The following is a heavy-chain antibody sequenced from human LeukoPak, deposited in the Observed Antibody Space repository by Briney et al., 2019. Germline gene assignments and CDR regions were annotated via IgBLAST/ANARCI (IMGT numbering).Heavy chain of an antibody. CDR3: AKDLYGGAVGAFDI. V-gene: IGHV3-9*03. Sequence: PGGSLRLSCAASGFTFDDYAMHWVRQAPGKGLEWVSGISWNSGSIGYADSVKGRFTISRDNAKNSLYLQMNSLRAEDMALYYCAKDLYGGAVGAFDIWGQGTMVTVSS. D-gene: IGHD4-23*01. CDR1: GFTFDDYA. J-gene: IGHJ3*02. CDR2: ISWNSGSI.